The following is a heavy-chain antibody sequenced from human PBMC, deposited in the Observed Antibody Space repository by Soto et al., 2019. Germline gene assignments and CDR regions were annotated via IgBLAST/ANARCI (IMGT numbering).Heavy chain of an antibody. CDR1: GFSLSTTGEG. Sequence: SGPTLGNPRQTLTLSCVFSGFSLSTTGEGVAWIRQPPGKALEWLALIYWNDDNRYSPSLKSRLTVTKDTSKNRVVLTMTNIDPVDTATYFCAHRSSLTLYWTSGYSFDYWGHGLLVPVS. D-gene: IGHD2-8*01. V-gene: IGHV2-5*01. CDR3: AHRSSLTLYWTSGYSFDY. J-gene: IGHJ4*01. CDR2: IYWNDDN.